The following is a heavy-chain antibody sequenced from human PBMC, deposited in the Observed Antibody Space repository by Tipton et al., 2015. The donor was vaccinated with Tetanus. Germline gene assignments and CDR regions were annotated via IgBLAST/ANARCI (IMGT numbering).Heavy chain of an antibody. CDR1: GFTFSSYW. D-gene: IGHD2/OR15-2a*01. J-gene: IGHJ4*02. CDR2: IKEDGSEM. CDR3: ARLRVYCSTACYSREDY. Sequence: SLRLSCGASGFTFSSYWMSWVRQAPGKGLEWVANIKEDGSEMYYADSVKGRFTISRDNARNSLSVHMNSLTAEDTAVYYCARLRVYCSTACYSREDYWGQGTLVTVSS. V-gene: IGHV3-7*01.